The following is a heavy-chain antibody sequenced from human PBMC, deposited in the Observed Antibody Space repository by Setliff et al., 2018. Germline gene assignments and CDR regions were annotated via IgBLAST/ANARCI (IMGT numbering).Heavy chain of an antibody. CDR2: IYHSGST. CDR3: ARQLCSSGYCYATTFDY. CDR1: GGSISSYY. D-gene: IGHD3-22*01. J-gene: IGHJ4*02. Sequence: SETLSLTCTVSGGSISSYYWGWIRQSPGKGLEWIGSIYHSGSTYYNPSLKSRVTISVDTPKNQFPLKLSSVTASDTAVYYCARQLCSSGYCYATTFDYWGQGTLVTVSS. V-gene: IGHV4-38-2*02.